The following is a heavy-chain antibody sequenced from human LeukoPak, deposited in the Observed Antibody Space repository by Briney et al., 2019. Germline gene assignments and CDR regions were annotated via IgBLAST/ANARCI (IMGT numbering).Heavy chain of an antibody. J-gene: IGHJ4*02. Sequence: PSETLSLTCAVYGGSFSGYYWSWSRQPPGKGLEWIGEINHSGSTNYNPSLKSRVTISVDTSKNQFSLKLSSVTAADTAVYYCARVSSSWAVLDYWGQGTLVTVSS. D-gene: IGHD6-13*01. CDR1: GGSFSGYY. CDR3: ARVSSSWAVLDY. V-gene: IGHV4-34*01. CDR2: INHSGST.